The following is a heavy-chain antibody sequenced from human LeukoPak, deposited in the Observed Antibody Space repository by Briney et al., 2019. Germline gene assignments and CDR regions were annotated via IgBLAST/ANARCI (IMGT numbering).Heavy chain of an antibody. Sequence: SETLSLTCAVYGGSFSGYYWSWIRQPPGKGLEWIGEINHSGSTNYNPSLKSRVTISVDTSKNQFPLKLSSVTAADTAVYYCARELSDTAMVAWDYYYYYYMDVWGKGTTVTVSS. CDR3: ARELSDTAMVAWDYYYYYYMDV. J-gene: IGHJ6*03. CDR1: GGSFSGYY. D-gene: IGHD5-18*01. V-gene: IGHV4-34*01. CDR2: INHSGST.